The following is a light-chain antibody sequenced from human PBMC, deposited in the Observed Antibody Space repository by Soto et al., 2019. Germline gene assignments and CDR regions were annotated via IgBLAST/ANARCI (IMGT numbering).Light chain of an antibody. CDR2: DAS. V-gene: IGKV3-11*01. J-gene: IGKJ4*01. CDR3: KQRSNWPLT. Sequence: EIVLTQSPATLSLSPGERATLSCKTSQSVSAYLAWYQQKPGQAPRLLIYDASSRATGIPARFSGSGSGTDFTLTISSLESEDFAVKYCKQRSNWPLTFGGGAKVEIK. CDR1: QSVSAY.